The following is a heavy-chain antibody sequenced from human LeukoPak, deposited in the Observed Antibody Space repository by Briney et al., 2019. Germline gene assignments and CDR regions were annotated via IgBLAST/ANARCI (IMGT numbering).Heavy chain of an antibody. CDR2: ISAYNGNT. CDR1: GYTFTSYG. D-gene: IGHD3-3*01. CDR3: ARERITISGVVINNYYYGMDV. J-gene: IGHJ6*02. Sequence: ASVKVSCKASGYTFTSYGISWVRQAPGQGLEWMGWISAYNGNTNYAQKLQGRVTMTTDTSTSTAYMELRSLRSDDTAVYYCARERITISGVVINNYYYGMDVWGQGTTVTVSS. V-gene: IGHV1-18*01.